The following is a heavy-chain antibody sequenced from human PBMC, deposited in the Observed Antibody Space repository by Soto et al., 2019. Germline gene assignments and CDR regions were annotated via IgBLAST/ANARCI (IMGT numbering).Heavy chain of an antibody. CDR2: MNPNSGNT. CDR3: ARGSGSSGYYLFDY. J-gene: IGHJ4*02. CDR1: GYTFTSYD. V-gene: IGHV1-8*01. Sequence: ASVKGSCKASGYTFTSYDINWVRQATGQGLEWMGWMNPNSGNTGYAQKFQGRVTMTRNTSISTAYMELSSLRSEDTAVYYCARGSGSSGYYLFDYWGQGTLATV. D-gene: IGHD3-22*01.